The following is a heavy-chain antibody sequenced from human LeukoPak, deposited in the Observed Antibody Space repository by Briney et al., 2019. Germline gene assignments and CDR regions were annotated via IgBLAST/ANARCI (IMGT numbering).Heavy chain of an antibody. D-gene: IGHD3-10*01. CDR3: AREGYYGSGSYVAFDI. Sequence: GGSLRLSCAASGFTFSSYEMNWVRQAPGKGLEWVSYISSSGSTIYYADSVKGRFTISRDNAKNSLYLQRNSLRADDTAVYYCAREGYYGSGSYVAFDIWGQGTMVSVSS. CDR2: ISSSGSTI. J-gene: IGHJ3*02. V-gene: IGHV3-48*03. CDR1: GFTFSSYE.